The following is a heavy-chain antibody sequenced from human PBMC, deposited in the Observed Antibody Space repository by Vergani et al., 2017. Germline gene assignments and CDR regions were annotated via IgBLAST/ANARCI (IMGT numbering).Heavy chain of an antibody. Sequence: QVQLVESGGGVVQPGRSLRLSCAASGFTFSSYGMHWVRQAPGKGLEWVAVISYDGSNKYYADSVKGRFTISRDNSKNTLYLQMNSLRAEDTAVYYCARDPLYSSSSYYYYYYYMDVWGKGTTVTVSS. CDR2: ISYDGSNK. D-gene: IGHD6-6*01. J-gene: IGHJ6*03. CDR1: GFTFSSYG. V-gene: IGHV3-30*03. CDR3: ARDPLYSSSSYYYYYYYMDV.